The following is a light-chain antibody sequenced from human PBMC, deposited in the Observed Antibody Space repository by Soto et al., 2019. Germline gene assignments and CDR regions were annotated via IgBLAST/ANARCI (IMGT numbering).Light chain of an antibody. V-gene: IGKV3-15*01. CDR2: GAS. Sequence: ILVSQSQATLSVSPGERATLSCRASQSVGSNLAWYQQKPGQAPRLLIFGASSRATGVPARFSGSGSGTEFTLTINSLQSEDFAVYFCQQYDNLPLTFGPGTKVAIK. CDR1: QSVGSN. J-gene: IGKJ3*01. CDR3: QQYDNLPLT.